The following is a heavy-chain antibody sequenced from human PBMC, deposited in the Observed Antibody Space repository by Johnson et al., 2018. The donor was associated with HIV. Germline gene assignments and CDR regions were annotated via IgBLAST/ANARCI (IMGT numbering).Heavy chain of an antibody. D-gene: IGHD6-19*01. CDR3: ARTRAGAFDI. Sequence: VQLVESGGGLIQPGGSLRLSCAASGFTVRSNYMSWVRQAPGKGLEWVSVIYTGGTTYHADSVKGRFTISRDNYKNTLYLQMNSLRAEDTAVYYCARTRAGAFDIWGQGTKVTVSS. J-gene: IGHJ3*02. CDR2: IYTGGTT. V-gene: IGHV3-53*01. CDR1: GFTVRSNY.